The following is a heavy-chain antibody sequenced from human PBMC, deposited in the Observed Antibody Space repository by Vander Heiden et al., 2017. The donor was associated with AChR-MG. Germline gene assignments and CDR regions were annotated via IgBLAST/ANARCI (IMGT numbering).Heavy chain of an antibody. CDR1: GSTFTNYD. Sequence: QVQLVQSGGEVKKPGASVKVSCKASGSTFTNYDINWVRQAPGQGLEGRGWMTTKSCKVGYAQKCQGRVTMTGNTSINTAYMDLSSMRSDETALYYCARGHQAGSGSYYDSDYWGQGTLVTVSS. CDR3: ARGHQAGSGSYYDSDY. CDR2: MTTKSCKV. V-gene: IGHV1-8*01. D-gene: IGHD3-10*01. J-gene: IGHJ4*02.